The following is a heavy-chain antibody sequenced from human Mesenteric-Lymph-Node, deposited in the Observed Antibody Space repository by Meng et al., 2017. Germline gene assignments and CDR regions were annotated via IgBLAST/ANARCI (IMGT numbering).Heavy chain of an antibody. CDR1: GFTFSNAW. CDR3: TRLNLYSGSPRGIYFRH. J-gene: IGHJ1*01. CDR2: IKSKTDGGTT. D-gene: IGHD1-26*01. Sequence: GGSLRLSCAASGFTFSNAWMSWVRQAPGKGLEWVGRIKSKTDGGTTDYAAPVKGRFTISRDDSKNTLYLQMNSLKTEDTAVYYCTRLNLYSGSPRGIYFRHWGQGNLVTVSS. V-gene: IGHV3-15*01.